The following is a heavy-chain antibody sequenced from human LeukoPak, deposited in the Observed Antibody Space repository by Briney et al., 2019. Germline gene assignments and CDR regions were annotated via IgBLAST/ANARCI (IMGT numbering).Heavy chain of an antibody. CDR3: ARDIREGSGSYYYGY. CDR2: IYYSGST. CDR1: DGSIISDGYY. D-gene: IGHD3-10*01. J-gene: IGHJ4*02. V-gene: IGHV4-61*08. Sequence: SETLSLTCTVSDGSIISDGYYWSWVRQLPGKGLDWIGYIYYSGSTNYNPSLKSRVTISVDTSKNQFSLKLSSVTAADTAVYYCARDIREGSGSYYYGYWGQGTLVTVSS.